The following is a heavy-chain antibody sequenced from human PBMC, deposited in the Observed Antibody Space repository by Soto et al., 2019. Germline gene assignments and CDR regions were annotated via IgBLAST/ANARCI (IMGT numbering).Heavy chain of an antibody. CDR3: ARHGPARWFGELWPPPHHYYGMDV. CDR2: IYYSGST. CDR1: GGSISSSSYY. V-gene: IGHV4-39*01. J-gene: IGHJ6*02. Sequence: QLQLQESGPGLVKPSETLSPTCTVSGGSISSSSYYWGWIRQPPGKGLEWIGSIYYSGSTYYNPSLKSRVTISVDTSKNQFSLKLSSVTAADTAVYYCARHGPARWFGELWPPPHHYYGMDVWGQGTTVTVSS. D-gene: IGHD3-10*01.